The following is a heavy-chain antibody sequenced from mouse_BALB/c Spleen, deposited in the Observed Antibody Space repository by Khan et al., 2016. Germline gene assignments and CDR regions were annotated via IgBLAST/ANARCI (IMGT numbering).Heavy chain of an antibody. D-gene: IGHD1-1*01. Sequence: VQLKESGPDLVKPSQSLSLTCTVTGYSITSDYSWHWIRQFPGNKLEWMGYIHYSGSTNYNPSLTSRISITRDTSKNHFFLQLNSVTTEDTATYYCARLRDWYFDVWGAGTTVTVSS. CDR2: IHYSGST. V-gene: IGHV3-1*02. CDR3: ARLRDWYFDV. CDR1: GYSITSDYS. J-gene: IGHJ1*01.